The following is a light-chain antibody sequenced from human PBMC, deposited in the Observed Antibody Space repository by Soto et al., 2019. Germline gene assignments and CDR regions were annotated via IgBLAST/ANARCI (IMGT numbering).Light chain of an antibody. Sequence: DIVLTQFPGTLPLSPGERGTLQCRASETIAKNYLAWYHQKPGRAPTLVIDAAATRAAGIPDRVFGSGSGTIFTLTIDRVEPEDFGVYYCQQYGSSPRTFGQGTKVEV. CDR1: ETIAKNY. V-gene: IGKV3-20*01. J-gene: IGKJ1*01. CDR3: QQYGSSPRT. CDR2: AAA.